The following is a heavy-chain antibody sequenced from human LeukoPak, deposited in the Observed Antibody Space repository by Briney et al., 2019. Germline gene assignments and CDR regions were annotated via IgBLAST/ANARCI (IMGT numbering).Heavy chain of an antibody. J-gene: IGHJ3*02. D-gene: IGHD3-9*01. CDR1: GFTFSSYA. V-gene: IGHV3-23*01. Sequence: GGSLRLSCAASGFTFSSYAMRWVRQAPGKGLEWVSAISGSGGSTYYADSVKGRFTISRDNSKNTPYLQMNSLRAEDTAVYYCAKTYYDILTGAFDIWGQGTMVTVSS. CDR2: ISGSGGST. CDR3: AKTYYDILTGAFDI.